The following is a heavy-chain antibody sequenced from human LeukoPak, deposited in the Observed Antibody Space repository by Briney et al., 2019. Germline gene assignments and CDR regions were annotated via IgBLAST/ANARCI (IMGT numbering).Heavy chain of an antibody. D-gene: IGHD3-22*01. J-gene: IGHJ4*02. CDR1: GFTFSSYA. CDR3: AKDISLLPSSGFDY. Sequence: GGSLRLSCAASGFTFSSYAMHWVRQAPGKGLEWVSGISWNSGSIGYADSVKGRFTISRDNAKNSLYLQMNSLRAEDMALYYCAKDISLLPSSGFDYWGQGTLVTVSS. CDR2: ISWNSGSI. V-gene: IGHV3-9*03.